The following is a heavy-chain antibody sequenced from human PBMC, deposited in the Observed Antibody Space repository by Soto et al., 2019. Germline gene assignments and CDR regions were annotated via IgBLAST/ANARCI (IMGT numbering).Heavy chain of an antibody. J-gene: IGHJ3*02. CDR3: ARVTMVRGAQLSAFDI. V-gene: IGHV1-69*13. CDR2: IIPIFGTA. Sequence: GASVKVSCKASGGTFSSYAISWVRQAPGQGLEWMGGIIPIFGTANYAQKFQGRVTITADESTSTAYMELSSLRSEDTAVCYCARVTMVRGAQLSAFDIWGQGTMVTVSS. D-gene: IGHD3-10*01. CDR1: GGTFSSYA.